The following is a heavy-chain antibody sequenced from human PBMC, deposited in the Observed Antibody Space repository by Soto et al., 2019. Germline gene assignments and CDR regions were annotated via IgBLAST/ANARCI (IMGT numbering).Heavy chain of an antibody. J-gene: IGHJ4*02. D-gene: IGHD6-19*01. CDR1: GITLDSAW. CDR2: AKRKAAGGAI. CDR3: TTGYGSDWYG. Sequence: EVQLVESGGGLVKPGGSLRLSCAASGITLDSAWVNWVRQAPGKGLEWVAQAKRKAAGGAIDYAAPVKGRFIISRDDSKSMAYLQMNSLKIEDTALYYCTTGYGSDWYGWGQGTLVTVSS. V-gene: IGHV3-15*01.